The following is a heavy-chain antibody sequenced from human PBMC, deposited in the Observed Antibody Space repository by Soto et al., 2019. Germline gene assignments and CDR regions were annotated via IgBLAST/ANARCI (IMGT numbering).Heavy chain of an antibody. CDR1: GGSFSGYY. J-gene: IGHJ6*02. CDR2: INHSGST. Sequence: SETLSLTCAVYGGSFSGYYWSGIRQPPGKGLEWIGEINHSGSTNYNPSLKSRVTISVDKSKNQFSLKLSYVTAADTDVYYCARGSITMVRGVIIVNYYYYGMDVWGQGNTVT. D-gene: IGHD3-10*01. V-gene: IGHV4-34*01. CDR3: ARGSITMVRGVIIVNYYYYGMDV.